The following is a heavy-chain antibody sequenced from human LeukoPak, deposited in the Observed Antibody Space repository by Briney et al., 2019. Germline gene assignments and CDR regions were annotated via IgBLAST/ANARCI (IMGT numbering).Heavy chain of an antibody. D-gene: IGHD3-10*01. J-gene: IGHJ5*02. Sequence: SETLSLTCTVSGYSISSGYYWGWIRQPPGKGLEWIGSIYHGGSTYYNPSLKSRVTISVDTSKNQFSLKLSSVTAADTAVYYCARGGYYGLGNDFRFDPWGQGTLVTVSS. CDR2: IYHGGST. CDR3: ARGGYYGLGNDFRFDP. CDR1: GYSISSGYY. V-gene: IGHV4-38-2*02.